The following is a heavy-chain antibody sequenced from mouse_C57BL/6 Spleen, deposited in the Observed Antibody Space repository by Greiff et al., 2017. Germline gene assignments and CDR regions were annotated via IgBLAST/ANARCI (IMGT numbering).Heavy chain of an antibody. V-gene: IGHV5-17*01. CDR1: GFTFSDYG. CDR3: ARPKGNFYAMDY. J-gene: IGHJ4*01. Sequence: DVQLVESGGGLVKPGGSLKLSCAASGFTFSDYGMHWVRQAPGKGLEWVAYISSGSSTIYYADTVKGRFTISRDNAKNTLFLQMTSLRSEDTAMYYCARPKGNFYAMDYWGQGTSVTVSS. CDR2: ISSGSSTI. D-gene: IGHD2-1*01.